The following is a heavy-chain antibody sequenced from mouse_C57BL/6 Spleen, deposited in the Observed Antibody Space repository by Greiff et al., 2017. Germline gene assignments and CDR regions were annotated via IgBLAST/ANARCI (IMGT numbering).Heavy chain of an antibody. J-gene: IGHJ2*01. Sequence: VQLQQSGAELARPGASVKLSCKASGYTFTSYGISWVKQRTGQGLEWIGEIYPRSGNTYYNEKFKGKATLTADKSSSTAYMELRSLTSEDSAVYFCARRGYDYDSDYWGQGTTLTVSS. V-gene: IGHV1-81*01. CDR3: ARRGYDYDSDY. CDR2: IYPRSGNT. CDR1: GYTFTSYG. D-gene: IGHD2-4*01.